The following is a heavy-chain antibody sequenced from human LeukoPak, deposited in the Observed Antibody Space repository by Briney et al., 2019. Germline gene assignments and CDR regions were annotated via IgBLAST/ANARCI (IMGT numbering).Heavy chain of an antibody. Sequence: GGSLRLSCAASAFTFSNYWMSWVRQAPGKGLEWVANIKEDGSDINYVDSVKGRFTISRDNAKNSLYLQMNSLRAEDTAVYYCAKDQDLAIAAAGGFDYWGQGTLVTVSS. CDR3: AKDQDLAIAAAGGFDY. V-gene: IGHV3-7*01. CDR2: IKEDGSDI. J-gene: IGHJ4*02. CDR1: AFTFSNYW. D-gene: IGHD6-13*01.